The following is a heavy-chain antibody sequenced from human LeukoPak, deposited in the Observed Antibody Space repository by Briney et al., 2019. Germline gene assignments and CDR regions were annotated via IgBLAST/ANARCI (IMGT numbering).Heavy chain of an antibody. J-gene: IGHJ3*02. CDR2: IASDGSHT. Sequence: TGGSLRLSCAASGFTFSNYFMHRVRQAPGKGLEWVADIASDGSHTFYVESVKGRFTISRDNSKNTLYLQMNSLRAEDTAVYFCTRERQDTVIHSGAFDIWGQGTMVTVSS. V-gene: IGHV3-30*04. D-gene: IGHD2-21*02. CDR1: GFTFSNYF. CDR3: TRERQDTVIHSGAFDI.